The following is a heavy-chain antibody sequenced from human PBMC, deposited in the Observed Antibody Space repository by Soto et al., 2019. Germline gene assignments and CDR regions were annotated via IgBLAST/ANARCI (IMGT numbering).Heavy chain of an antibody. D-gene: IGHD6-13*01. Sequence: EVQLVESGGGLVQPGGSLRLSCAASGFTFSSYWMHWVRQVPGKGLEWVSQISADGKTMYYADSVKGRFSISRDNAKNTLYLQMISLRVEDTAVYYCARENSGLVRGYDYWGQGSLVTVSP. CDR3: ARENSGLVRGYDY. V-gene: IGHV3-74*01. CDR1: GFTFSSYW. CDR2: ISADGKTM. J-gene: IGHJ4*02.